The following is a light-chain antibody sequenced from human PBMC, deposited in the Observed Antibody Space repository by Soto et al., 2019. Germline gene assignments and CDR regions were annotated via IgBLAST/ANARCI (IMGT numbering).Light chain of an antibody. V-gene: IGKV3-20*01. Sequence: EIVLTQSPGTLSLSPGERATLSCRARQSVGSNLAWYQQKPGQAPRLLISDASNRATGIPARFSGSGSGTDFTLTISRLEPEDFAVYYCQQYGSSGTFGQGTKVDIK. CDR2: DAS. J-gene: IGKJ1*01. CDR1: QSVGSN. CDR3: QQYGSSGT.